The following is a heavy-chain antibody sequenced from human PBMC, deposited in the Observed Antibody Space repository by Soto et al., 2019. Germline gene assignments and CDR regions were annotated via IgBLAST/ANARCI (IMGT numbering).Heavy chain of an antibody. V-gene: IGHV3-30*18. CDR2: ISYDGSNK. Sequence: PGGSLRLSCAASGFTFSSYGMHWVRQAPGKGLEWVAVISYDGSNKYYADSVKGRFTISRDNSKNTLYLQMNSLRAEDTAVYYCAKDFYCSGGSCYSDAFDYWGQGTLVTVSS. CDR1: GFTFSSYG. J-gene: IGHJ4*02. D-gene: IGHD2-15*01. CDR3: AKDFYCSGGSCYSDAFDY.